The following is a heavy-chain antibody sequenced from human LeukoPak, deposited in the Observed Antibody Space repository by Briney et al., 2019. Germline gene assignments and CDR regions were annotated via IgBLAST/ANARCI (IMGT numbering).Heavy chain of an antibody. CDR3: ARMGHYLEYYGMDA. Sequence: SGPTLVNPTQTLTLYCTFSGFSLNTGGMSVSWIRQSAGKAPEWLARIEWDDDKYYSPSLKTRLTISRDASKKQVVLTMTNMDPVDTATYYCARMGHYLEYYGMDAWGHGTTVTVSS. J-gene: IGHJ6*02. CDR1: GFSLNTGGMS. D-gene: IGHD1-26*01. V-gene: IGHV2-70*11. CDR2: IEWDDDK.